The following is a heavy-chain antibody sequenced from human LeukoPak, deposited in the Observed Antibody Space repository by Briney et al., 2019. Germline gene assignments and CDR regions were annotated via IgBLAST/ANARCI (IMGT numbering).Heavy chain of an antibody. V-gene: IGHV3-53*01. CDR3: ARAGVPPEYFQH. Sequence: GGSLRLSCAASGFHFSKYDMSWVRQAPGKGLEWVSVIYSGGSTYYADSVKGRFTVSRDNSKNTLYLQMNSLRPEDTPVYYCARAGVPPEYFQHWGQGTLVTVSS. CDR1: GFHFSKYD. J-gene: IGHJ1*01. CDR2: IYSGGST. D-gene: IGHD3-10*01.